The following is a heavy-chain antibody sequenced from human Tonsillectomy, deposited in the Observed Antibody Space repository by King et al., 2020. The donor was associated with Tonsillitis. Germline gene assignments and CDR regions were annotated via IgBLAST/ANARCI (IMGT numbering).Heavy chain of an antibody. CDR3: ARDPVPGYPDYFDH. Sequence: VQLVESGGGVVQPGRSLRLSCAASGFTFSRYPMHWVRQAPGKGLEWVAVISYDGSIQYYADSVKGRFPVSRDDSKNTLYLLMNSLRGEDAAVYYCARDPVPGYPDYFDHWGQGTLVTVSS. CDR1: GFTFSRYP. CDR2: ISYDGSIQ. D-gene: IGHD6-19*01. V-gene: IGHV3-30*01. J-gene: IGHJ4*02.